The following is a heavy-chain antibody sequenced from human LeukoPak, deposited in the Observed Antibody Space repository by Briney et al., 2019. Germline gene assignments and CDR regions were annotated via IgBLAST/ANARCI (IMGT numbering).Heavy chain of an antibody. D-gene: IGHD3-16*01. CDR1: GGTFSSYA. CDR2: IIPIFGTA. J-gene: IGHJ4*02. Sequence: GASVKVSCKASGGTFSSYAISWVRQAPGQGLEWMGRIIPIFGTANYAQKFQGRVTITTDESTSTAYMELSSLRSEDTAVHYCARDLHNDYGSLSFDYWGQGTLVTVSS. V-gene: IGHV1-69*05. CDR3: ARDLHNDYGSLSFDY.